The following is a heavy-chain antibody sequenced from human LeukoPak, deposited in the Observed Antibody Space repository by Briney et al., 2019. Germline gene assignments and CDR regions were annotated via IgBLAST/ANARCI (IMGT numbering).Heavy chain of an antibody. Sequence: GSLRLSCAASGFPFSSYAMSWVRQAPGKGLEWVSAISGSGGSTYYADSVKGRFTISRDNSKNTLYLQMNSLRAEDTAVYYCAKSTSIVVVPAALGYWGQGTLVTVSS. D-gene: IGHD2-2*01. J-gene: IGHJ4*02. V-gene: IGHV3-23*01. CDR2: ISGSGGST. CDR1: GFPFSSYA. CDR3: AKSTSIVVVPAALGY.